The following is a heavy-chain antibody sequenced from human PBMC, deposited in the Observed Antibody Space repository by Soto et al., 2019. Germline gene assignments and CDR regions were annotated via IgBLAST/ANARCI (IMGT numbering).Heavy chain of an antibody. D-gene: IGHD3-10*01. J-gene: IGHJ6*02. Sequence: SETLSLTCTVSGGSISSSSYYWGWIRQPPGKGLEWIGSIYYSGSTYYNPSLKSRVTISVDTSKNQFSLKLSSVTAADTAVYYCARGILSMVRGVIITRYGMDVWGQGTPVTVYS. V-gene: IGHV4-39*01. CDR1: GGSISSSSYY. CDR2: IYYSGST. CDR3: ARGILSMVRGVIITRYGMDV.